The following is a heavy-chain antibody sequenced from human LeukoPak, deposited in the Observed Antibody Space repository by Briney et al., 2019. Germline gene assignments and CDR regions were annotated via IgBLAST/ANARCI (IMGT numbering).Heavy chain of an antibody. CDR2: IYHSGST. Sequence: SETLSLTCAVYGGSFSGYYWSWIRQPPGKGLEWIGEIYHSGSTNYNPSLKSRVTISVDKSKNQFSLKLSSVTAADTAVYYCARDRGTAMVGEGYYFDYWGQGTLVTVSS. CDR1: GGSFSGYY. D-gene: IGHD3-10*02. CDR3: ARDRGTAMVGEGYYFDY. J-gene: IGHJ4*01. V-gene: IGHV4-34*01.